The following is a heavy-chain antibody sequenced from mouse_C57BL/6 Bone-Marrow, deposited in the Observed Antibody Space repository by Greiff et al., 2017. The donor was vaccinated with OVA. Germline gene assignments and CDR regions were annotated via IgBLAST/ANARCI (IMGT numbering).Heavy chain of an antibody. Sequence: LVESGAELARPGASVKLSCKASGYTFTSYGISWVKQRTGQGLEWIGEIYPRSGNTYYNEKFKGKATLTADKSSSTAYMELRSLTSEDSAVYFCARSGYYGYVIFDYWGQGTTLTVSS. CDR1: GYTFTSYG. D-gene: IGHD2-2*01. CDR2: IYPRSGNT. V-gene: IGHV1-81*01. CDR3: ARSGYYGYVIFDY. J-gene: IGHJ2*01.